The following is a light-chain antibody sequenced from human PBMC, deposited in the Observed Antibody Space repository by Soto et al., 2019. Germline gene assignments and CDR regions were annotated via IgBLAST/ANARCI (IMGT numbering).Light chain of an antibody. CDR1: SSDVGSYNL. CDR3: CSYAGSNTWV. V-gene: IGLV2-23*01. CDR2: EAS. J-gene: IGLJ1*01. Sequence: QSALTQPASVSGSPGQSITISCTGTSSDVGSYNLVSWYQQHPGKVPKIMIYEASKRPSGAPNRFSGSKSGNTASLTISGLQAEDEADYYCCSYAGSNTWVFGTGTKLTVL.